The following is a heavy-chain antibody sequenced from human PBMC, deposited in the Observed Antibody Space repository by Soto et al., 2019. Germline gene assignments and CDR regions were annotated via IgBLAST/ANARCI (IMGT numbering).Heavy chain of an antibody. CDR3: ARDPGYCTNGVCPIFDF. J-gene: IGHJ4*02. CDR1: GDSVTNYF. Sequence: SETLCLTCTVSGDSVTNYFWSWMRQPPGKGLEWIGHIYHGGRTNYSPSLRSRVTMSLDSSKNQFSLNLSSVTAADTAVYFCARDPGYCTNGVCPIFDFWGQGILVT. V-gene: IGHV4-59*02. CDR2: IYHGGRT. D-gene: IGHD2-8*01.